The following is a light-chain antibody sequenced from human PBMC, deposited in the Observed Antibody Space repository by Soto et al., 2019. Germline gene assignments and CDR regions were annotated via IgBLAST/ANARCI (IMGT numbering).Light chain of an antibody. J-gene: IGKJ1*01. CDR2: GAS. V-gene: IGKV3-20*01. CDR3: QQYGSSPRSPT. Sequence: EIVLTQSPGTLSLSPGERATLSCRASQSVSSSYLAWYQQKPGQAPRLLIYGASSRATGIPDRFSGSGSGTAFTLNISRLEPEDCAVYYCQQYGSSPRSPTFGQGIKVEIK. CDR1: QSVSSSY.